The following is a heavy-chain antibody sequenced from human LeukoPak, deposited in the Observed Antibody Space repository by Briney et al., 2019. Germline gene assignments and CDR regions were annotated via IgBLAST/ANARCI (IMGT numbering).Heavy chain of an antibody. CDR2: TYYRSKWYN. CDR1: GDSVPSNSAA. Sequence: SQTLSLTCVISGDSVPSNSAAWNWIRQSPSGGLEWLGRTYYRSKWYNDYAVSVKSRITINPDRSKNQVSLQMNSVTPEDTAVYYCARETTSLFDSWGQGTLVTVSS. D-gene: IGHD2/OR15-2a*01. J-gene: IGHJ4*02. CDR3: ARETTSLFDS. V-gene: IGHV6-1*01.